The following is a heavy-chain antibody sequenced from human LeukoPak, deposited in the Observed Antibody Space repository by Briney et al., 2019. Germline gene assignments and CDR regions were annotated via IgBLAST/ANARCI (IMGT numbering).Heavy chain of an antibody. D-gene: IGHD3-10*01. CDR2: ISGSGGST. V-gene: IGHV3-23*01. CDR1: GFTFSSYA. Sequence: PGGSLRLSCAASGFTFSSYAMSWVRQAPGKGLEWVSAISGSGGSTYYADSVKGRFTISRDNSKNTLYLQMNSLRAEDTAVYYCANVGESRITMVRGVFRNWGQGTLVTVSS. J-gene: IGHJ4*02. CDR3: ANVGESRITMVRGVFRN.